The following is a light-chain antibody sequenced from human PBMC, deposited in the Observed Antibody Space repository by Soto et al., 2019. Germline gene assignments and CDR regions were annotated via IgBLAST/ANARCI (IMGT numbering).Light chain of an antibody. J-gene: IGLJ2*01. CDR2: EVS. V-gene: IGLV2-23*02. CDR1: SSDVGSYNL. Sequence: QSALTQPASVSGSPGQSITISCTGTSSDVGSYNLVSWYQQHPGKAPKLMIYEVSKRPSGVSNRFSGSKSGNTASLTISGLQAEDEADYYCCSYAGSGTVKFGGGTKVTVL. CDR3: CSYAGSGTVK.